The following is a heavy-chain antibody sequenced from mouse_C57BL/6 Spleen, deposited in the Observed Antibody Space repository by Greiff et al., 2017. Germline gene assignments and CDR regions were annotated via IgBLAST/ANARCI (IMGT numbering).Heavy chain of an antibody. CDR1: GFSLTSYG. Sequence: VQLQQSGPGLVQPSQSLSITCTVSGFSLTSYGVHWVRQSPGKGLEWLGVIWSGGSTDYNAAFISSLSISKDNSKSQVFFKMNSLQADDTAIYYCARNSLGSSYWYFDVWGTGTTVTVSS. V-gene: IGHV2-2*01. CDR2: IWSGGST. CDR3: ARNSLGSSYWYFDV. D-gene: IGHD1-1*01. J-gene: IGHJ1*03.